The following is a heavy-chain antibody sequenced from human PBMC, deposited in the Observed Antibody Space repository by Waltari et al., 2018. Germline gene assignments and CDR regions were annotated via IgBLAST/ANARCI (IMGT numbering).Heavy chain of an antibody. CDR1: GVSITNNRHY. V-gene: IGHV4-39*01. D-gene: IGHD5-12*01. CDR2: VSYSGTT. Sequence: QLQLQESRQRLVRPSETLSLISRVSGVSITNNRHYWAWIRQSPGQGLEWIGTVSYSGTTNISSTLQSRVSVSTHTSKNQVALILSSVTPADVAVYYCAKYIGASVVTAAFDVWGEGTMVTVSS. J-gene: IGHJ3*01. CDR3: AKYIGASVVTAAFDV.